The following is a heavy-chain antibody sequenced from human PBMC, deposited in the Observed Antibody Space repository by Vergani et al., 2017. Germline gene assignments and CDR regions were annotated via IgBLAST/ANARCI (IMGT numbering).Heavy chain of an antibody. Sequence: QVQILQSGGGVVQPGGSLRLSCTLSGFTLNTYGIHWVRQAPGKGLEWVSFIRYDGSSEYYGDSVKGRFTISRDKSQNTVNLQMNSLRTEDTGVYYCTRSECSGTTCYGHYFDLWGHGILVTVSP. CDR2: IRYDGSSE. CDR3: TRSECSGTTCYGHYFDL. J-gene: IGHJ4*01. D-gene: IGHD2-15*01. CDR1: GFTLNTYG. V-gene: IGHV3-30*02.